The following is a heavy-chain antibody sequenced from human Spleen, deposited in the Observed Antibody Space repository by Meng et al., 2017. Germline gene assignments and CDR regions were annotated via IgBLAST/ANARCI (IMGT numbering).Heavy chain of an antibody. Sequence: ASVKVSCKASGYTFTTYGISWVRQAPGQGLEWMGWISTYNGNANYAQKFQGRVTMTTDTSTSTAYMEVKSLTSDDTAMYYCARGIRLWAAPFDYWGQGTLVTVSS. CDR2: ISTYNGNA. CDR3: ARGIRLWAAPFDY. V-gene: IGHV1-18*01. J-gene: IGHJ4*02. CDR1: GYTFTTYG. D-gene: IGHD5-18*01.